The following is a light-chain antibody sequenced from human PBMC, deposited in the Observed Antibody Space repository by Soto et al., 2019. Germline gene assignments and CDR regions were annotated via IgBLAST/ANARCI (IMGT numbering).Light chain of an antibody. J-gene: IGLJ2*01. CDR2: DVT. CDR3: GLYTLSDTVI. CDR1: SEVGSYSR. V-gene: IGLV2-18*01. Sequence: QSVLTQPPSVSGSPGHSVTISCTGTSEVGSYSRVSWYQQSPGTSPKLLIYDVTKRPLGVSDRFSGSKSGNTASLTISGLQPDDEADYYCGLYTLSDTVILGGGTKLTVL.